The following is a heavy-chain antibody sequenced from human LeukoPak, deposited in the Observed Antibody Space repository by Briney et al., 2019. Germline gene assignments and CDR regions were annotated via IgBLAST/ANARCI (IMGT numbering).Heavy chain of an antibody. CDR3: ARLPYYYDSSGYYLDY. J-gene: IGHJ4*02. CDR1: GYSFTSYW. V-gene: IGHV5-51*01. D-gene: IGHD3-22*01. CDR2: IYPGDSDT. Sequence: GESLKISFKGSGYSFTSYWIGWVRQMPGKGLEWMGIIYPGDSDTRYSPSFQGQVTISADKSISTAYLQWSSLKASDTAMYYCARLPYYYDSSGYYLDYWGQGTLVTVSS.